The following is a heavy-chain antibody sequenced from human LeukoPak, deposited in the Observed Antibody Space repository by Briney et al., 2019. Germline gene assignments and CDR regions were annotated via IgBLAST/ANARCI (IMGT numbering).Heavy chain of an antibody. CDR3: AKDMNAVTTTFDY. CDR2: INSDGSST. D-gene: IGHD4-17*01. CDR1: GFTFSSYW. V-gene: IGHV3-74*01. J-gene: IGHJ4*02. Sequence: GGSLRLSCAASGFTFSSYWMHWVRHAPGKGLVWVSRINSDGSSTSYADSVKGRFTISRDNAKNTLYLQMNSLRAEDTAVYYCAKDMNAVTTTFDYWGQGTLVTVSS.